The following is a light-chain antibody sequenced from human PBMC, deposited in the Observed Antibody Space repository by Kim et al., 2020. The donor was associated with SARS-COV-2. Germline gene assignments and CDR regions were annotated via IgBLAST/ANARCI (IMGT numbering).Light chain of an antibody. CDR3: QQYNTFPDA. J-gene: IGKJ2*01. Sequence: DIQMTQSPSTLSASVGDRVTITCRASQSVSAWLAWYYQRPGDAPKLLIYKATNLEPGVPSRFSGSGSETEFTLTISSLQPDDFATYYSQQYNTFPDACGQETKLEI. CDR1: QSVSAW. CDR2: KAT. V-gene: IGKV1-5*03.